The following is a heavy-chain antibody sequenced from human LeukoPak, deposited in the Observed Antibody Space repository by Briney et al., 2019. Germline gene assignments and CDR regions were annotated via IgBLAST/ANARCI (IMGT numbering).Heavy chain of an antibody. D-gene: IGHD3-22*01. J-gene: IGHJ4*02. CDR1: GASFTGYY. V-gene: IGHV4-34*01. CDR2: MNQRGSM. Sequence: PSETLSLTCDVYGASFTGYYWSWIRQSPGKGLEWIGEMNQRGSMNYNPSLKSRVTISVDRSKNQFSLKLSSVTAADTAVYYCARLIYYDSSIDYWGQGTLVTVSS. CDR3: ARLIYYDSSIDY.